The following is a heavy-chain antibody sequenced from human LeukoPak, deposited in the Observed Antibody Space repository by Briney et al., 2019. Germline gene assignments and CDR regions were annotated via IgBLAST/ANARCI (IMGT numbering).Heavy chain of an antibody. CDR2: INPNSGGT. CDR1: GYTFTGYY. CDR3: ARPSDGSSWYGNYYYGMDV. D-gene: IGHD6-13*01. V-gene: IGHV1-2*02. J-gene: IGHJ6*02. Sequence: ASVKVSCKASGYTFTGYYMHWVRQAPGQGLEWMGWINPNSGGTNYAQKFQGRVTMTRDTSISTAYMELSRLRSDDTAVYYCARPSDGSSWYGNYYYGMDVWGQGTTVTVSS.